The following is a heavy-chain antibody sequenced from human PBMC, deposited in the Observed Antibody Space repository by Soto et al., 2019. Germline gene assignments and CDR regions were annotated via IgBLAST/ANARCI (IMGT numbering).Heavy chain of an antibody. Sequence: SQNLSLTCAISGDSVASNSVAWNWIRQSPSRGLEWLGRTYYRSKWSNDYAVSVESRITINPDTSKNQFSLQLDSVTPEDTAVYYCARDSPGYGDYVLFDYWGQGTRVTVSS. J-gene: IGHJ4*02. D-gene: IGHD4-17*01. CDR2: TYYRSKWSN. CDR1: GDSVASNSVA. V-gene: IGHV6-1*01. CDR3: ARDSPGYGDYVLFDY.